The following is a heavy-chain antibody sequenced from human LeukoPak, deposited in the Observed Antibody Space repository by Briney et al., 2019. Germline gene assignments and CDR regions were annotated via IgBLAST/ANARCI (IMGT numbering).Heavy chain of an antibody. CDR2: ISPYNGNT. CDR3: ARIGHSDKMIAY. V-gene: IGHV1-18*01. D-gene: IGHD3-22*01. CDR1: GYTFTSYG. Sequence: GASVKLSCKASGYTFTSYGISWVRQAPGQGLEWMGWISPYNGNTNFAQKLQGRVTMTTDTSTSTAYMELRSLSSDDTAVYFCARIGHSDKMIAYWGQGTLVTVSS. J-gene: IGHJ4*02.